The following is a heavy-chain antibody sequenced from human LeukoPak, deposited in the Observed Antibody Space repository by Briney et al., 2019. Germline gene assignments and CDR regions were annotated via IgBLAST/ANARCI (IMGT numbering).Heavy chain of an antibody. CDR3: ARTQWLVRNWFDP. V-gene: IGHV4-34*01. Sequence: PSETLPLTCAVYGGSFIGYYWSWIRQPPGKGLEWIGEINHSGSTIYNPSLKSRVTISVDTSKNQFSLKLSSVTAADTAVYYCARTQWLVRNWFDPWGQGTLVTVSS. D-gene: IGHD6-19*01. CDR2: INHSGST. CDR1: GGSFIGYY. J-gene: IGHJ5*02.